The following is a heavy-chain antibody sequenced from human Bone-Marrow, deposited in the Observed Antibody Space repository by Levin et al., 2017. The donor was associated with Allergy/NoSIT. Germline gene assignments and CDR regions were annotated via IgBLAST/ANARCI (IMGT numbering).Heavy chain of an antibody. Sequence: GGSLRLSCVAAGFTVSSNYMSWVRQAPGKGLEWVSVIYSGGSSYYADSVKGRFTIPRDDSKNTLYRQMSSLRAEDTAVYYCARGAAAGRSSNYGMDVWGQGTTVTVSS. CDR3: ARGAAAGRSSNYGMDV. J-gene: IGHJ6*02. V-gene: IGHV3-66*01. CDR2: IYSGGSS. D-gene: IGHD6-13*01. CDR1: GFTVSSNY.